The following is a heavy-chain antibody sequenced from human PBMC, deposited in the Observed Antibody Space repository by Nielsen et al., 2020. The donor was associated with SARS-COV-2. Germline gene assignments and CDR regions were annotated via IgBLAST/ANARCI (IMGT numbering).Heavy chain of an antibody. Sequence: ASVKVSCKASGYTFTSYYMHWARQAPGQGLEWMGWINPNSGGTNYAQKFQGRVTMTRDTSISTAYMELSRLRSDDTAVYYCARDLDGITIFGVVTNYYYYYGMDVWGQGTTVTVSS. CDR3: ARDLDGITIFGVVTNYYYYYGMDV. CDR2: INPNSGGT. V-gene: IGHV1-2*02. J-gene: IGHJ6*02. D-gene: IGHD3-3*01. CDR1: GYTFTSYY.